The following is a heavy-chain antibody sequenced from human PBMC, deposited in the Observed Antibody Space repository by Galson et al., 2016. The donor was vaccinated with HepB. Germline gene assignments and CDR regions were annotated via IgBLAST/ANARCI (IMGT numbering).Heavy chain of an antibody. CDR3: ARDSGTTYDNGWFDAMDI. J-gene: IGHJ6*02. CDR1: GFIFTNYW. CDR2: IKMDGSET. D-gene: IGHD6-19*01. V-gene: IGHV3-7*01. Sequence: SLRLSCAASGFIFTNYWMTWVRQAPGKGLEWVANIKMDGSETNYADSVKGRFPVFRENARNSLNLQIYSLRAEDTAVYYCARDSGTTYDNGWFDAMDIWGQGTAVSVAS.